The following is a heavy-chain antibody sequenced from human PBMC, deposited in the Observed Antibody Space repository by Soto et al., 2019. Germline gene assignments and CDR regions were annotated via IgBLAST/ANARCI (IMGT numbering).Heavy chain of an antibody. J-gene: IGHJ4*02. V-gene: IGHV3-23*01. CDR2: ISGGDGTT. CDR1: RFTFTTYA. Sequence: QPGGSLRLSCAASRFTFTTYAMSWVRQAPGKGLEWVSGISGGDGTTYYADSVKGRFTISRDNSKNTLYLHMNSLRAEDTAVYYCAKGAVGAYYYDSSGYYFFDYWGQGTQVTVYS. D-gene: IGHD3-22*01. CDR3: AKGAVGAYYYDSSGYYFFDY.